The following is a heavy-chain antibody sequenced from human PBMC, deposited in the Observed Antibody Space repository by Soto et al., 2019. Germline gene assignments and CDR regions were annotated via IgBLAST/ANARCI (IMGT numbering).Heavy chain of an antibody. Sequence: SETLSLTCTVSGGSISSYYWSWIRQPAGKGLEWIGRIYTSGSTNYNPSLKSRVTMSVDTSKNQFSLKLSSVTAADTAVYYCARDGGYCSGGSCYPGAWLDPWGQGTLVTVSS. CDR1: GGSISSYY. V-gene: IGHV4-4*07. J-gene: IGHJ5*02. CDR2: IYTSGST. CDR3: ARDGGYCSGGSCYPGAWLDP. D-gene: IGHD2-15*01.